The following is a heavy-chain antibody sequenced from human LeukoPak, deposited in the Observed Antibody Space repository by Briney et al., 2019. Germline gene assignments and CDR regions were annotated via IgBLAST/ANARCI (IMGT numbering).Heavy chain of an antibody. V-gene: IGHV3-30*02. CDR2: IRYDGSNK. CDR1: GFTFSSYA. D-gene: IGHD6-13*01. J-gene: IGHJ6*03. CDR3: AKDDGSSAYYYYYYYMDV. Sequence: GRSLRLSCAASGFTFSSYAMHWVRQAPGKGLEWVAFIRYDGSNKYYADSVKGRFTISRDNSKNTLYLQMNSLRAEDTAVYYCAKDDGSSAYYYYYYYMDVWGKGTTVTISS.